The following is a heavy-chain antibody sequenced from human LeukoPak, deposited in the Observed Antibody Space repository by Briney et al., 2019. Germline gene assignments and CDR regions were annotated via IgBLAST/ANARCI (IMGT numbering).Heavy chain of an antibody. CDR3: ARTWRIQLWRPSPNLFDY. CDR2: IYYSGST. V-gene: IGHV4-39*07. Sequence: ASETLSLTCTVSGGSISSSSYYWGWIRQPPGKGLEWIGSIYYSGSTYYNPSLKSRVTISVDTSKNQFSLKLSSVTAADTAVYYCARTWRIQLWRPSPNLFDYWGQGTLVTVSS. D-gene: IGHD5-18*01. CDR1: GGSISSSSYY. J-gene: IGHJ4*02.